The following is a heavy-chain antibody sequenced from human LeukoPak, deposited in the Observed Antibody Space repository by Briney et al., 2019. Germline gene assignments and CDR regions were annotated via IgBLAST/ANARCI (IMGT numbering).Heavy chain of an antibody. J-gene: IGHJ4*02. V-gene: IGHV4-59*01. Sequence: GSLRLSCAASGFTFSSYEMNWVRQPPGKGLEWIGYIFYSGSTNYNPSLKSRVTISVDTSKNQFSLKLSSVTAADTAVYYCVRSDDFWSGYYGYWGQGTLVTVSS. D-gene: IGHD3-3*01. CDR3: VRSDDFWSGYYGY. CDR2: IFYSGST. CDR1: GFTFSSYE.